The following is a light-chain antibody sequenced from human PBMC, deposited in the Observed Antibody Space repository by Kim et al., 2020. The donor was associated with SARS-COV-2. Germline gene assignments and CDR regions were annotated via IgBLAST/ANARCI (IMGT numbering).Light chain of an antibody. CDR2: EVS. Sequence: GQAVTLSCTGTRRDVGSYNRFSWYPQPPGTAPKLMIYEVSNRPSGVPDRFSGSKSGNTASLTISGLQAEDEADYYCSSYTSSSTVVFGGGTQLTVL. J-gene: IGLJ2*01. CDR1: RRDVGSYNR. V-gene: IGLV2-18*02. CDR3: SSYTSSSTVV.